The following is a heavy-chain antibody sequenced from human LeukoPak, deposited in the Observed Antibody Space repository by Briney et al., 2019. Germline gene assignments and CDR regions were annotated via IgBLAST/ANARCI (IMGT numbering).Heavy chain of an antibody. CDR1: GGSISSSSYG. CDR3: ASSHASPKGLAAASSNWFDP. V-gene: IGHV4-39*01. Sequence: KTSETLSLTCTVAGGSISSSSYGWGWIRRPPGKGREWIGRIYYSGSTYYNPSLKSRVTISVDTSKNQFSLKLSSVTAADTAVYYCASSHASPKGLAAASSNWFDPWGQGTLVTVSS. CDR2: IYYSGST. J-gene: IGHJ5*02. D-gene: IGHD6-25*01.